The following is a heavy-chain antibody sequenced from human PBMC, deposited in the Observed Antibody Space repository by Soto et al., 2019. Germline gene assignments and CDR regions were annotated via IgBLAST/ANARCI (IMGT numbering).Heavy chain of an antibody. Sequence: QVQLVQSGAEVKKPGASVKVSCKASGYTFTSHDINWVRQATGQGLEWMGWMNPNSGNTGYAQKFQGRVTMTRNTSISTAYMELSSLRSEDTAVYYCARILPRYYYYGMDVWGQGTTVTVSS. CDR1: GYTFTSHD. CDR2: MNPNSGNT. J-gene: IGHJ6*02. CDR3: ARILPRYYYYGMDV. V-gene: IGHV1-8*01.